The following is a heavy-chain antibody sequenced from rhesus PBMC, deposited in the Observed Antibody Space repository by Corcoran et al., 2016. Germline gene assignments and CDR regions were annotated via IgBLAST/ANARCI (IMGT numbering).Heavy chain of an antibody. Sequence: QVQLQESGPGLVKPSETLSLTCAVSGGSISSAYYYWSWLRQPPGKGLEWIGYITYSGSTSYNPSLKSRVTISRDTSKNQFSLKLSSVTAADTAVYYCASRYSNYWSYWGQGVLVTVSS. CDR1: GGSISSAYYY. CDR3: ASRYSNYWSY. D-gene: IGHD4-23*01. V-gene: IGHV4-122*02. CDR2: ITYSGST. J-gene: IGHJ4*01.